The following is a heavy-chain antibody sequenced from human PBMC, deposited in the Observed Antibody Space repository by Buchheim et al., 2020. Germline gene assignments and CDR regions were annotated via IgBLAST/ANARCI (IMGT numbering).Heavy chain of an antibody. CDR1: GFAFRTSW. J-gene: IGHJ4*02. Sequence: EVRLVQSGGGLVQPGGSLRLSCVASGFAFRTSWMTWVRQAPGKGLEWVANIKQEGREEYNVGFGKGRFTISRDKAKNYRDLQMNGLRAEDTAVYYCVRDQFWGQGTL. CDR2: IKQEGREE. V-gene: IGHV3-7*01. CDR3: VRDQF. D-gene: IGHD5-24*01.